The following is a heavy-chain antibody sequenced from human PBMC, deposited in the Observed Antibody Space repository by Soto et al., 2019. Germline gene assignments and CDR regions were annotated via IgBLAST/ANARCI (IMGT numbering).Heavy chain of an antibody. D-gene: IGHD3-22*01. CDR3: ARFSPPRGYYAY. CDR1: GGTFNTFG. V-gene: IGHV1-69*01. J-gene: IGHJ4*02. Sequence: QVQLVQSGAEVKKPGSSVKVSCTASGGTFNTFGISWVRQAPGQGLEWMGGIIPMFGTSHYAQKFQGRVTITADESTRTVYMELSSLRSDDTAVYYCARFSPPRGYYAYWGQGTLVTVSS. CDR2: IIPMFGTS.